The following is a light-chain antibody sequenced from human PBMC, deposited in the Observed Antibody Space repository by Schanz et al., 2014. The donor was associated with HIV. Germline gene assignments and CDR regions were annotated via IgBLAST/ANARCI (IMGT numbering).Light chain of an antibody. Sequence: IQMTQSPSTVSTSVGDRVTITCRASQTIGRLLAWYQQKPGRAPKLLISKASILESGVPSRFSGSGSGTQFTLSISSLQPDDLATYYCQQYNTLSRTFGPGTKVE. CDR1: QTIGRL. V-gene: IGKV1-5*03. J-gene: IGKJ1*01. CDR2: KAS. CDR3: QQYNTLSRT.